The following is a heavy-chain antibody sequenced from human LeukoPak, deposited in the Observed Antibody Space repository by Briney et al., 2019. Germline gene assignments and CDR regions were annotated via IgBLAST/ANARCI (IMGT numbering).Heavy chain of an antibody. CDR2: IRSKANSYAT. D-gene: IGHD3-10*01. J-gene: IGHJ6*03. CDR3: TSPYGSGSRANYYYYMDV. V-gene: IGHV3-73*01. CDR1: GFIFSGSA. Sequence: GGSLRLSCAASGFIFSGSAMHWVRQASGKGLEWVGRIRSKANSYATAYAASVKGRFTISRDDSKNTAYLQMNSLKTEDTAVYYCTSPYGSGSRANYYYYMDVWGKGTTVTVSS.